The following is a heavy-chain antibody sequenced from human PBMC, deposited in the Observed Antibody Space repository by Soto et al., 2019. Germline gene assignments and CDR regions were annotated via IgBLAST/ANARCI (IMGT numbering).Heavy chain of an antibody. CDR1: GFTFSNYI. Sequence: LSLSCAASGFTFSNYIMHWVRQAPCKGLEWVAMILHDGNNKYYADSVKGRFTISRDNSKNTLYLQMNSLRTEDTAIYYCARDDEDGSYCDLGYWGQGTLVTVS. V-gene: IGHV3-30-3*01. CDR2: ILHDGNNK. D-gene: IGHD3-10*01. J-gene: IGHJ4*02. CDR3: ARDDEDGSYCDLGY.